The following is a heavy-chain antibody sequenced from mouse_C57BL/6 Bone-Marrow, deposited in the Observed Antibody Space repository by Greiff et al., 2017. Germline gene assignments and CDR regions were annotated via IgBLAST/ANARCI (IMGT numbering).Heavy chain of an antibody. CDR1: GFTFSSYA. J-gene: IGHJ2*01. Sequence: EVQLMESGGGLVKPGGSLKLSCAASGFTFSSYAMSWVRQTPEKRLEWVATISDGGSYTYYPDNVKGRFTISRDNAKNNLYLQMSHLKSEDTAMYYCAREGGSYDYGEDYWGQGTTLTVSS. CDR2: ISDGGSYT. CDR3: AREGGSYDYGEDY. V-gene: IGHV5-4*01. D-gene: IGHD2-4*01.